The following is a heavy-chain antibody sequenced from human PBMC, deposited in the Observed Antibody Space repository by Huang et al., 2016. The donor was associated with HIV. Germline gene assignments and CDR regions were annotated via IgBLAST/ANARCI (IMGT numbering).Heavy chain of an antibody. V-gene: IGHV4-61*01. Sequence: QVQLQESGPRLVKPSETLSLTCTVSGGSVSSGSYYWSWIRQPPGKGLEWIGYFYHSGSTNYHPSLKSRVTISLDTSKNQFSLKLRSVTAADTAVYYCARDHYGDWGLNFFDYWGQGTLVTVSS. J-gene: IGHJ4*02. CDR1: GGSVSSGSYY. CDR3: ARDHYGDWGLNFFDY. D-gene: IGHD4-17*01. CDR2: FYHSGST.